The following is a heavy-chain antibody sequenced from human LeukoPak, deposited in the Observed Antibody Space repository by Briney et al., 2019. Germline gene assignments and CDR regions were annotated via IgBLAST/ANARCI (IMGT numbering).Heavy chain of an antibody. CDR1: GFTFSSYW. D-gene: IGHD2-15*01. CDR2: INSDGSST. Sequence: GGSLRLSCAASGFTFSSYWMHWVRQAPGKGLVWVSRINSDGSSTSYADSVKGRFTISRDNAKNSLYLQMNSLRAEDTAVYYCARQNRYCSGGSCYVAFDIWGQGTVVTVSS. CDR3: ARQNRYCSGGSCYVAFDI. V-gene: IGHV3-74*01. J-gene: IGHJ3*02.